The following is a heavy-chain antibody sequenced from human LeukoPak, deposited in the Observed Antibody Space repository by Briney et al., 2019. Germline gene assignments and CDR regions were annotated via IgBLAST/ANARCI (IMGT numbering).Heavy chain of an antibody. V-gene: IGHV3-11*05. CDR1: GFTFSDYY. D-gene: IGHD2-21*01. Sequence: GGSLRLPCAASGFTFSDYYMSWIRQAPGKGLEWVSYISSSSSYTNYADSVKGRFTISRDNAKNSLYLQMNSLRAEDTAVYYCARDSGGDYFDYWGQGTLVTVSS. J-gene: IGHJ4*02. CDR2: ISSSSSYT. CDR3: ARDSGGDYFDY.